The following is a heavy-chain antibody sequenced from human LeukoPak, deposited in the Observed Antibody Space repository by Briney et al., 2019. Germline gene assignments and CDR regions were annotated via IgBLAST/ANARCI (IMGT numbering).Heavy chain of an antibody. Sequence: GGSLRLSCAASGFPVSSNYMSWVREAPGKGLEWVANIKEDGTEKHLVDSVKGRFTISRDNSKNTLFLQVNSLRAEDTAVYYCAKDVIRGGISYFDSWGQGTQVAVSS. D-gene: IGHD3-10*01. J-gene: IGHJ4*02. CDR2: IKEDGTEK. V-gene: IGHV3-7*03. CDR3: AKDVIRGGISYFDS. CDR1: GFPVSSNY.